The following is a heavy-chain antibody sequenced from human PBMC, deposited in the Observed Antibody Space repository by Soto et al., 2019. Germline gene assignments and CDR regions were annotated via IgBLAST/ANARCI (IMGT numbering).Heavy chain of an antibody. CDR3: ARNTIYCSSTSCHRPFYYYYGMDV. CDR2: IWYDGSNK. CDR1: GFTFSSYG. V-gene: IGHV3-33*01. D-gene: IGHD2-2*01. J-gene: IGHJ6*02. Sequence: QPGGSLRLSCAASGFTFSSYGMHWVRQAPGKGLEWVAVIWYDGSNKYYADSVKGRFTISRDNSKNTLYLQMNSLRAEDTAVYYCARNTIYCSSTSCHRPFYYYYGMDVWGQGTTVTVSS.